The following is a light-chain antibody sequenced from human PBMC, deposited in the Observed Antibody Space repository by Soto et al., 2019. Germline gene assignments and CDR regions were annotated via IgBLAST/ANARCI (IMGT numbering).Light chain of an antibody. CDR2: AAS. CDR3: QKYNSAPLT. CDR1: QDISNY. V-gene: IGKV1-27*01. J-gene: IGKJ4*01. Sequence: DIQMTQSPASVSASVGDRVTITCRASQDISNYLAWYQQKPGKVPKLLIYAASTLQSGVPSRFSGSGSGTDFTLTISSLQPEDVATYYCQKYNSAPLTFGGGTKVDIK.